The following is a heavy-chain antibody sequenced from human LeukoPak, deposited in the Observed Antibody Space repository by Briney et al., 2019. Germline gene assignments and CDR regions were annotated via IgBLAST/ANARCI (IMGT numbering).Heavy chain of an antibody. V-gene: IGHV3-7*03. CDR2: MNQDGSEK. CDR1: GFSFSSDW. Sequence: GSLRLSCAASGFSFSSDWMSWVRQAPGKGPEWVANMNQDGSEKYYVDSVKGRFTISRDNAKDSLYLQMNSLRADDTAVYYCAKGGSSYSEMDYWGQGTLVTVSS. J-gene: IGHJ4*02. CDR3: AKGGSSYSEMDY. D-gene: IGHD4-11*01.